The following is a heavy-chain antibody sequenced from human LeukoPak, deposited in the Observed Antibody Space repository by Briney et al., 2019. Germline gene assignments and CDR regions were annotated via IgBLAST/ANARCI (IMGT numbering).Heavy chain of an antibody. CDR2: IKQDGSEK. CDR3: ARDYYDSSGYYYFDY. CDR1: GFTFSSYW. D-gene: IGHD3-22*01. J-gene: IGHJ4*02. Sequence: GGSLRLSCAASGFTFSSYWMSWVRQAPGRGGGGVANIKQDGSEKYYVDTMKRRFTISRDNAKNSLYLQMNSLRAEDTAVYYCARDYYDSSGYYYFDYWGQGTLVTVSS. V-gene: IGHV3-7*01.